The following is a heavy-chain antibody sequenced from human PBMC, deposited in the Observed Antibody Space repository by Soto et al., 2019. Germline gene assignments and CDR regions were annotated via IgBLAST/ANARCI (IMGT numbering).Heavy chain of an antibody. CDR1: GFTYTSSA. J-gene: IGHJ4*02. CDR2: IVVGSGNT. CDR3: AARLRRGSGYTIDY. Sequence: SVKVSCKDSGFTYTSSAMQWVRQARGQRLEWIGWIVVGSGNTNYAQKFQERVTITRDMSTSTAYMELSSLRSEDTAVYYCAARLRRGSGYTIDYWGQGTLVTVSS. D-gene: IGHD3-3*01. V-gene: IGHV1-58*02.